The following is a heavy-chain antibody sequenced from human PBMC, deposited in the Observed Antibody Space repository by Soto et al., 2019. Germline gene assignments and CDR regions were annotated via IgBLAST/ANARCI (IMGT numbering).Heavy chain of an antibody. V-gene: IGHV2-5*02. CDR2: IYWDDDK. Sequence: QITLKESGPTLVKPTQTLTLTCTFSGFSLSTSGVGVGWIRQPPGKALEWLALIYWDDDKRYSPSLKSRLTITKDTSKNPVVLTMTNMDPVDTATYYCAHRKGGDGTDDFDYWGQGTLVTVSS. D-gene: IGHD4-17*01. CDR3: AHRKGGDGTDDFDY. CDR1: GFSLSTSGVG. J-gene: IGHJ4*02.